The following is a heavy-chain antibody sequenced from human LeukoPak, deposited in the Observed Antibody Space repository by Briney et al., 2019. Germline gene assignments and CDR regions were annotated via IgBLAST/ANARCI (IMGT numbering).Heavy chain of an antibody. D-gene: IGHD3-22*01. CDR2: ISYDGSSK. CDR3: ARDITMIVVAPFDP. Sequence: GGSLRLSCAASGFTFSSYAMHWVRQAPGKGLEWVAVISYDGSSKYYADSVKGRFTISRDNSKNTLYLQMNSLRAEDTAVYYCARDITMIVVAPFDPWGQGTLVTVSS. J-gene: IGHJ5*02. CDR1: GFTFSSYA. V-gene: IGHV3-30-3*01.